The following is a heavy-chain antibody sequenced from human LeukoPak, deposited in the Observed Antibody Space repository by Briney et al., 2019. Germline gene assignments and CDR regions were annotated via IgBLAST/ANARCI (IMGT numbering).Heavy chain of an antibody. J-gene: IGHJ4*02. CDR1: GYIFSRYN. V-gene: IGHV1-46*01. D-gene: IGHD3-22*01. CDR3: ARDIDGGGYLTPFDY. Sequence: ASVKVSCKPSGYIFSRYNIHWVRQAPGQGLEWMGKFNPRGGSTSYAQKFQGRVTLTGDTSTSTVYMEVSSLRSEDTAVYYCARDIDGGGYLTPFDYWGQGTLVTVSS. CDR2: FNPRGGST.